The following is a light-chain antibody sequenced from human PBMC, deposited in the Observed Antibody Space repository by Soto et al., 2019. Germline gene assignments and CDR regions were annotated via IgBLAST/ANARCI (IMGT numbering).Light chain of an antibody. CDR3: QQYESLPLT. J-gene: IGKJ5*01. CDR1: QDITKN. CDR2: DAS. Sequence: DIQMTQSPSSLSASVGDRVTVTCHASQDITKNLIWYQQKPGKAPKLLIYDASDLETGVPSRFSGSGSGTGFTFTISSLQPEDFATYYCQQYESLPLTFGQGTRLEIK. V-gene: IGKV1-33*01.